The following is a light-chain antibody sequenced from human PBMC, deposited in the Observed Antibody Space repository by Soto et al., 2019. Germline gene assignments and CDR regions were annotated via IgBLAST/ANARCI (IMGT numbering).Light chain of an antibody. Sequence: EIVLTQSPGTLSLSPGERATLSCRASQSVSNNYLAWYQQKPGQAPRLLIYGASNRATGIPDRFSGSGSGTDFTLTISRLEPEDFAVYYCQQYNSYSWTFGQGTKVDIK. J-gene: IGKJ1*01. CDR2: GAS. CDR3: QQYNSYSWT. V-gene: IGKV3-20*01. CDR1: QSVSNNY.